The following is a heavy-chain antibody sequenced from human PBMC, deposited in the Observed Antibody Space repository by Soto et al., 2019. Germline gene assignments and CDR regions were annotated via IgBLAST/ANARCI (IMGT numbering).Heavy chain of an antibody. CDR2: INHSGST. J-gene: IGHJ4*02. Sequence: PSETLSLTCAVYGGSFSGYYWSWIRQPPGKGLEWIGEINHSGSTNYNPSLKSRVTISVDTSKNQFSLKLSSVTAADTAVYYCARWFRQDIVVVVAATPAFFDYWGQGTLVTVSS. CDR1: GGSFSGYY. D-gene: IGHD2-15*01. V-gene: IGHV4-34*01. CDR3: ARWFRQDIVVVVAATPAFFDY.